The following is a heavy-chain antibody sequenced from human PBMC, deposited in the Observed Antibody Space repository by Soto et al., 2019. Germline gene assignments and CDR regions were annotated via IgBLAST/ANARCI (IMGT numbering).Heavy chain of an antibody. CDR1: AFTFSSYS. J-gene: IGHJ6*02. V-gene: IGHV3-21*01. CDR2: ISSSSSYI. CDR3: ARGALTYCSSTSCYEDYYYYAMDV. D-gene: IGHD2-2*01. Sequence: GGSLRLSCAASAFTFSSYSMNWVRQAPGKGLEWVSSISSSSSYIYYADSVKGRFTISRDNAKNSLYLQMNSLRPEDTALYYCARGALTYCSSTSCYEDYYYYAMDVWGQGTTVTV.